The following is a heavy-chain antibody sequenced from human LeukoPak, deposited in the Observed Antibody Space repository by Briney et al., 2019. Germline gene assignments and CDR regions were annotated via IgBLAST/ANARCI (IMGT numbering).Heavy chain of an antibody. CDR1: GFTFSNYW. CDR2: INTDGSGT. Sequence: PGGSLRLSCAASGFTFSNYWMHWVRQVPGKGLLWVSYINTDGSGTIYTDSVKGRFTISRDNAKNTLYLQMNSLGAEDSAVYYCARDSGSGSHKVDYWGQGTLVTVSS. D-gene: IGHD1-26*01. J-gene: IGHJ4*02. V-gene: IGHV3-74*01. CDR3: ARDSGSGSHKVDY.